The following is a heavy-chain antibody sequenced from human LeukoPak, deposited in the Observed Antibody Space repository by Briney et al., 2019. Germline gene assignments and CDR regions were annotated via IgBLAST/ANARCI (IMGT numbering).Heavy chain of an antibody. J-gene: IGHJ5*02. CDR1: GFTFSNYW. CDR2: IKQDGTEK. D-gene: IGHD3-9*01. Sequence: GGSLRLSCAASGFTFSNYWMTWVRQAPGKGLEWVANIKQDGTEKYYVDSVKGRFTISRDNAKNSLYLQMNSLRAEDTAVYYCARSYDITWGQGTLVTVSS. V-gene: IGHV3-7*01. CDR3: ARSYDIT.